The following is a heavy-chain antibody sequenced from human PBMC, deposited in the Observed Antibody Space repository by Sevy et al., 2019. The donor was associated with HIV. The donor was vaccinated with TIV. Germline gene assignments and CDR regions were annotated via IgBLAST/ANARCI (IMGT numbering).Heavy chain of an antibody. V-gene: IGHV1-8*01. Sequence: ASVKVSCKASGYTFTSYDINWVRQATGQGLEWMGWMNPNSGNTGYAQKFQGRATMTRNTSISTAYMELSSLRSEDTAVYYCARPRKRYYGSGSYYTFDYWGQGTLVTVSS. J-gene: IGHJ4*02. D-gene: IGHD3-10*01. CDR2: MNPNSGNT. CDR1: GYTFTSYD. CDR3: ARPRKRYYGSGSYYTFDY.